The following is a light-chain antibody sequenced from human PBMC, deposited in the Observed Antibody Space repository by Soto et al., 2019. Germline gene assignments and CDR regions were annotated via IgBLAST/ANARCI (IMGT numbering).Light chain of an antibody. CDR3: QQSYTIPIT. CDR2: AAS. Sequence: DIQMTQSPSSLSASVGDRVTITCRASESITSFLNLYQQKPGKAPKLLINAASNLLSGVPSRFSGSGSGTDFTLTISSLQPEDFATYFCQQSYTIPITFGQGTRLEIK. J-gene: IGKJ5*01. V-gene: IGKV1-39*01. CDR1: ESITSF.